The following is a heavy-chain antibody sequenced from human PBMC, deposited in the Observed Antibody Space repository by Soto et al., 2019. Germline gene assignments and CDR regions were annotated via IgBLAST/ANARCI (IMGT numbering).Heavy chain of an antibody. J-gene: IGHJ6*02. CDR2: IDYRGGT. V-gene: IGHV4-31*03. CDR1: GGSISSRGYY. CDR3: AGGGVRGVITRTRDYYGMDV. Sequence: PSETLSLTCTVSGGSISSRGYYWTWIRQHPGKGLEWIAYIDYRGGTYYNPSLKSRVTISVDTSNNQFSLKLSSVTAEDTAMYCCAGGGVRGVITRTRDYYGMDVWGQGTTVTVSS. D-gene: IGHD3-10*01.